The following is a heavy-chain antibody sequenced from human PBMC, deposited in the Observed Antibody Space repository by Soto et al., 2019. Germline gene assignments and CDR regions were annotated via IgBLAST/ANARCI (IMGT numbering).Heavy chain of an antibody. V-gene: IGHV3-48*01. CDR3: ARVGSRSAKTYYYYYMYV. CDR2: ISSSSSTI. Sequence: PGGSLRLSCAASGFTFSNYNMNWVRQAPGKGLEWISYISSSSSTIYYSDSVKGRFTISRDNAKNSLYLQMNSLRAEDTAVYYCARVGSRSAKTYYYYYMYVWGKGTTVTVSS. J-gene: IGHJ6*03. D-gene: IGHD3-3*01. CDR1: GFTFSNYN.